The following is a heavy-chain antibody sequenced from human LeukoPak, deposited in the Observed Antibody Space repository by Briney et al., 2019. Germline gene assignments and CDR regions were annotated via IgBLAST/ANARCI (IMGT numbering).Heavy chain of an antibody. CDR1: GYLFTSFG. V-gene: IGHV1-18*01. Sequence: ASVKVSCKASGYLFTSFGISWVRQAPGQGLEWMGWISAYNGNTNYEQKLQGRVTMTTDTSTRTAYMDLNSLMSDDTAVYYCARDSPYTTSSLGFDYWGQGTLVTVSS. CDR3: ARDSPYTTSSLGFDY. D-gene: IGHD6-13*01. CDR2: ISAYNGNT. J-gene: IGHJ4*02.